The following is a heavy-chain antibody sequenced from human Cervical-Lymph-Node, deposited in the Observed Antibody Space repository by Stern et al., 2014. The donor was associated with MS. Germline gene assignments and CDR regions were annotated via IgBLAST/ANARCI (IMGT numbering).Heavy chain of an antibody. V-gene: IGHV3-74*03. Sequence: EVQLVQSGGGLVQPGGSLRLSCAASGFTFSSHWMHWVRQAPGKGLVWVSRIYGDGSSHKYADSVKGRFTISRDNAKSTLYLQMNSLRAEDSAFYYCARDAWPAASGPLIDYWGRGTLVTVSS. CDR2: IYGDGSSH. J-gene: IGHJ4*02. CDR1: GFTFSSHW. D-gene: IGHD6-13*01. CDR3: ARDAWPAASGPLIDY.